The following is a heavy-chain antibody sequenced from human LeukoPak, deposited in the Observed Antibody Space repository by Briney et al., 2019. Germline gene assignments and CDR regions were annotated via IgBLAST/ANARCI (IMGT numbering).Heavy chain of an antibody. V-gene: IGHV3-48*03. D-gene: IGHD6-19*01. CDR3: ARDKGAVARDAFDI. CDR2: ISSSGSTI. Sequence: GGSLRLSCAASGFTFRSSYMSWVRQAPGKGLEWVSYISSSGSTIYYADSVKGRFTISRDNAKNSLYLQMNSLRAEDTAVYYCARDKGAVARDAFDIWGQGTMVTVSS. CDR1: GFTFRSSY. J-gene: IGHJ3*02.